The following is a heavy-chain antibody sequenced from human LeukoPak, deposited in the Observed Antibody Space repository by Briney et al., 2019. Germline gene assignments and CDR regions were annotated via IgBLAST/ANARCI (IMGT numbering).Heavy chain of an antibody. D-gene: IGHD6-19*01. V-gene: IGHV3-23*01. CDR1: GFTFSSHA. Sequence: PGGSLRLSCAASGFTFSSHAMSWVRQAPGKGLEWVSAISGSGGSTYYAASLKGRFTISRDNSKNTLYLQMNSLRAEDTAVYYCATSGSGWSGYWGQGTLVTVSS. J-gene: IGHJ4*02. CDR2: ISGSGGST. CDR3: ATSGSGWSGY.